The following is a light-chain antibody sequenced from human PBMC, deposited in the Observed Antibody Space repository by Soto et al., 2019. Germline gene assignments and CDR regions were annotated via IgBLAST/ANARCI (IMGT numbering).Light chain of an antibody. CDR3: VAWDATVNGWV. CDR2: SNN. CDR1: TSNVETET. J-gene: IGLJ3*02. Sequence: QSVLTQPPSASGAPGQSVTISCSGSTSNVETETVNWYQQLPGTAPKLVVYSNNKRPSAVPDRFSASKSGTSASLAISNLQPADEADYYCVAWDATVNGWVFGGGTKVTVL. V-gene: IGLV1-44*01.